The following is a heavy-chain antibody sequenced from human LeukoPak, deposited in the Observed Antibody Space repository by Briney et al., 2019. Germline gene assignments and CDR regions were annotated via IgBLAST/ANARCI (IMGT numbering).Heavy chain of an antibody. J-gene: IGHJ4*02. V-gene: IGHV3-33*08. CDR3: ARDLGWRTAARSFDY. D-gene: IGHD6-6*01. Sequence: SGGSLRLSCSASGFTFSSYAMHWVRQAPGKGLEWVAVIWYDGSNKYYADSVKGRFTISRDNSKNTLYLQMNSLRAEDTAVYYCARDLGWRTAARSFDYWGQGTLVTVSS. CDR2: IWYDGSNK. CDR1: GFTFSSYA.